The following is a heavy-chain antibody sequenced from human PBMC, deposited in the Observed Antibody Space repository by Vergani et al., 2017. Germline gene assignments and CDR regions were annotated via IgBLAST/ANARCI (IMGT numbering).Heavy chain of an antibody. J-gene: IGHJ1*01. CDR3: ATKSCGTPGCQIGYFRE. CDR2: ISYDGTQK. CDR1: GFTSSYYG. V-gene: IGHV3-30*03. D-gene: IGHD1-1*01. Sequence: QVHLVESGGGVVQPGRSLRLSCVVSGFTSSYYGMHWVRQAPGKGLEWVAVISYDGTQKYYAGSVKGRFTISRDNSKSTLYLQRNSLRTEDTAVYYCATKSCGTPGCQIGYFREWVQGTLVTVSS.